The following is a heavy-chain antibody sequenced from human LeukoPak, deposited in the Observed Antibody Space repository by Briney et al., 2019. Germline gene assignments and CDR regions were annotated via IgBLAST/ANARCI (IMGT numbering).Heavy chain of an antibody. CDR2: ISYDGSNK. D-gene: IGHD3-9*01. V-gene: IGHV3-30*04. CDR1: GFTFSSYA. CDR3: AKDRNDILTYIYYYYYMDV. J-gene: IGHJ6*03. Sequence: GGSLRLSCAASGFTFSSYAMHWVRQAPGKGLEWVAVISYDGSNKYYADSVKGRFTISRDNSKNTLYLQMNSLRAEDTAVYYCAKDRNDILTYIYYYYYMDVWGKGTTVTISS.